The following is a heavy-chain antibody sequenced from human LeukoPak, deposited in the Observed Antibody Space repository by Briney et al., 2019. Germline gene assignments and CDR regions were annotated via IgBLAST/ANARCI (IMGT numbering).Heavy chain of an antibody. D-gene: IGHD2-15*01. CDR3: SGGSCYSSLVCWFDP. CDR1: GGSISSGGYY. V-gene: IGHV4-39*01. J-gene: IGHJ5*02. CDR2: IYYSGST. Sequence: SETLSLTCTVSGGSISSGGYYWSWIRQPPGKGLEWIGSIYYSGSTYYNPSLKSRVTISVDTSKNQFSLKLSSVTAADTAVYYCSGGSCYSSLVCWFDPWGQGTLVTVSS.